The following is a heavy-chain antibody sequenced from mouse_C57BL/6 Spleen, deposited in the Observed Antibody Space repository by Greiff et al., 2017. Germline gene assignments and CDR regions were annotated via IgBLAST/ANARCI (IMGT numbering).Heavy chain of an antibody. CDR1: GFTFSSYA. CDR2: ISDGGSYT. J-gene: IGHJ3*01. D-gene: IGHD1-1*01. CDR3: ARDGNYDGSTLFAY. Sequence: EVQLQESGGGLVKPGGSLKLSCAASGFTFSSYAMSWVRQTPEKRLEWVATISDGGSYTYYPDNVKGRFTISRDNAKNNLYLQMSHLKSEDTAMYYCARDGNYDGSTLFAYWGQGTLVTVSA. V-gene: IGHV5-4*01.